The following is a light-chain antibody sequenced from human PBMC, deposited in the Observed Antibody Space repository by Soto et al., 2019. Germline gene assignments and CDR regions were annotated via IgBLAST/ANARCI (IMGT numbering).Light chain of an antibody. CDR1: SSDVGSSNL. V-gene: IGLV2-23*02. J-gene: IGLJ2*01. Sequence: QSALTQPASVSGSPGQSITISCTGTSSDVGSSNLVSWYQQHPGKAPKLMIYEVSKRPSGVSNRFSGSKSGNTASLTISGLQAEDEAAYYFCSYAGSSTSVVFGGGTKLTVL. CDR2: EVS. CDR3: CSYAGSSTSVV.